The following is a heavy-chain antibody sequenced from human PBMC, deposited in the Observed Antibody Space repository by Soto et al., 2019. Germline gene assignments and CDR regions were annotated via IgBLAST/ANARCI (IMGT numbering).Heavy chain of an antibody. CDR3: AKDLCTGGSCYSFIGLVDH. D-gene: IGHD2-15*01. Sequence: EVQLLESGGDLVQPGGSLRLSCAASGFTFSSYAMSWVRQAPGKGLEWVSSITGGSGSPFYADSVKGRFTISRDNSKNTLSLQMNSLRGEDTAIYYCAKDLCTGGSCYSFIGLVDHWGQGALVTVSS. CDR1: GFTFSSYA. V-gene: IGHV3-23*01. J-gene: IGHJ4*02. CDR2: ITGGSGSP.